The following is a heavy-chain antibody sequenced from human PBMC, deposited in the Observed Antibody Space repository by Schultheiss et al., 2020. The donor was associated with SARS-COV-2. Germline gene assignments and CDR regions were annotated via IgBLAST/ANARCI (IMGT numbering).Heavy chain of an antibody. CDR1: GFTFSSYE. Sequence: GGSLRLSCAASGFTFSSYEMNWVRQAPGKGLEWVSRINSDGSSTSYADSVKGRFTISRDNAKNTLYLQMNSLRAEDTAVYYCAKDNYYYGMDVWGQGTTVTVSS. V-gene: IGHV3-74*01. J-gene: IGHJ6*02. CDR3: AKDNYYYGMDV. CDR2: INSDGSST.